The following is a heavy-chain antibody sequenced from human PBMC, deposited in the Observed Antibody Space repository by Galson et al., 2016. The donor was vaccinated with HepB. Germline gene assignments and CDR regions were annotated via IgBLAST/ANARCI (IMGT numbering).Heavy chain of an antibody. V-gene: IGHV3-48*02. J-gene: IGHJ4*02. CDR1: GFTFSSSE. D-gene: IGHD2-15*01. Sequence: SLRLSCAASGFTFSSSEMNWLRQAPGKGLEWVSYITGSSDFIKYADSVKGRFTVSRDNAKNSVYLHMNSLRDEDTAVYFCARNMLRAAYFDYWSQGTVVTVSS. CDR3: ARNMLRAAYFDY. CDR2: ITGSSDFI.